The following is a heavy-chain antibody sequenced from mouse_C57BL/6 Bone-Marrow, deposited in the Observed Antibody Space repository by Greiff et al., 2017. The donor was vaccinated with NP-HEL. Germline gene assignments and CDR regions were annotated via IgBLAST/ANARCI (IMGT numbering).Heavy chain of an antibody. J-gene: IGHJ3*01. CDR1: GYTFTSYW. Sequence: EVQLQQSGTVLARPGASVKMSCKTSGYTFTSYWMHWVQQRPGQGLEWIGAIYPGNSDTSYNQKFKGKATLTVDKSSSTAYMELRSLTSEDSAVYYCAPHLGGRARGFAYWGQGTLVTVSA. V-gene: IGHV1-5*01. D-gene: IGHD3-3*01. CDR3: APHLGGRARGFAY. CDR2: IYPGNSDT.